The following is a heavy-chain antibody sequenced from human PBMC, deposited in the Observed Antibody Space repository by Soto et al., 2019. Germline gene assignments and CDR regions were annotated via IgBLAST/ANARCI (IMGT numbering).Heavy chain of an antibody. V-gene: IGHV4-30-4*01. CDR3: ARERPDGARLDP. J-gene: IGHJ5*02. CDR2: IYHSGST. D-gene: IGHD6-6*01. CDR1: GGAISSGDYY. Sequence: KPSETLSLTCTVSGGAISSGDYYWSWIRQPPGKGLEGIGYIYHSGSTYYNPSLKSRVTISVDTSKNQFSLKLSSVTAADTAVYYCARERPDGARLDPWGQGTLVTVSS.